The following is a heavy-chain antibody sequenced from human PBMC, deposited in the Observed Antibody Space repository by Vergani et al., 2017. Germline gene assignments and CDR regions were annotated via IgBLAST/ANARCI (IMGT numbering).Heavy chain of an antibody. J-gene: IGHJ4*02. D-gene: IGHD2-8*01. CDR3: AREEEVYCTNGVCPHGFDY. Sequence: EVQLVESGGGLVKPGGSLRLSCAASGFTFSSYSMNWVRQAPGKGLEWVSSISSSGSTIYYADSVKGRFTISRDNAKNSLYLQMNSLRAEDTAVYYCAREEEVYCTNGVCPHGFDYWGQGTLVTVSS. V-gene: IGHV3-21*01. CDR1: GFTFSSYS. CDR2: ISSSGSTI.